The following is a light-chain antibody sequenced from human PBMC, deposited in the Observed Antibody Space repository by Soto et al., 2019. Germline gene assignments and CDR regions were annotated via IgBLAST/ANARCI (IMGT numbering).Light chain of an antibody. Sequence: EIVLTQSPATLSLSPGARATLSCRASQSISNSLAWYQQRPGQAPRLLVYDASNRATGIPARFSGSGSGTDFTLTISSLGPEDYAVYSCQRRGEWPPGATFGQGTRLEIK. J-gene: IGKJ5*01. CDR2: DAS. V-gene: IGKV3-11*01. CDR3: QRRGEWPPGAT. CDR1: QSISNS.